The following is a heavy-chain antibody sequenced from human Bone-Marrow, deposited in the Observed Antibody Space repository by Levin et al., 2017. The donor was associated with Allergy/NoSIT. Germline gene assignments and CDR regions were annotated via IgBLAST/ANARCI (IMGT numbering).Heavy chain of an antibody. J-gene: IGHJ4*02. CDR3: IRLRRMCGGVCKGYFFDY. V-gene: IGHV3-49*05. CDR1: GFTFGDFG. D-gene: IGHD2-21*02. Sequence: KAGESLKISCAISGFTFGDFGMSWLRQAPGKGLEWLAYIESKHYGETTDYAASVKGRFSISRDDSKSTTYLQVNSLKPEDTSVYYCIRLRRMCGGVCKGYFFDYWGQGTLVTISS. CDR2: IESKHYGETT.